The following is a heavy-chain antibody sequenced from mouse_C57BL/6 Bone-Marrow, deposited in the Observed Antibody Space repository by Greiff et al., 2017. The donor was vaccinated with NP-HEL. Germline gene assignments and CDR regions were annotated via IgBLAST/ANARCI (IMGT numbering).Heavy chain of an antibody. CDR3: VREGAYDYDTDYYAMDY. V-gene: IGHV10-3*01. CDR1: GFTFNTYA. J-gene: IGHJ4*01. Sequence: EVQLQQSGGGLVQPKGSLPLSCAASGFTFNTYAMHWVRQAPGKGLEWVARIRSKSSNYAPYSADSVKDRFTISRDDSQSMLSLQMNNLKTEYTAMYYCVREGAYDYDTDYYAMDYWGQGTSVTVSS. D-gene: IGHD2-4*01. CDR2: IRSKSSNYAP.